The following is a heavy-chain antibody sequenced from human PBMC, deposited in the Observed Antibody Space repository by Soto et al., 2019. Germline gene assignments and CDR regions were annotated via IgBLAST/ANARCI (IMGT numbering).Heavy chain of an antibody. V-gene: IGHV1-69*05. CDR3: ARGSGGSSYYYYGMDV. J-gene: IGHJ6*02. D-gene: IGHD2-15*01. CDR2: IIPIFGTA. CDR1: GGTFSSYA. Sequence: QVQLVQSGAEVKKPGSSVKVSCKASGGTFSSYAINWVRQAPGQGLEWMGGIIPIFGTANYAQKFQGRVTITXXEXTXKAYMELSGLRSEDTDVYYCARGSGGSSYYYYGMDVWGQGTTVTVSS.